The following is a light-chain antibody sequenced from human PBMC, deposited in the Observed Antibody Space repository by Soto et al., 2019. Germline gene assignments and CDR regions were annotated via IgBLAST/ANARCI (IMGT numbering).Light chain of an antibody. Sequence: QSVLTQPASLSGSPGQSITISCTGTSSDIGAYNFVSWYQQHPGKAPKLMLYDVNIRPSGVSNRFSGSKSGNTASLTISGLQAEDEAYYYCASWTTSTTMIFGGGTKLTVL. CDR2: DVN. V-gene: IGLV2-14*03. CDR1: SSDIGAYNF. J-gene: IGLJ2*01. CDR3: ASWTTSTTMI.